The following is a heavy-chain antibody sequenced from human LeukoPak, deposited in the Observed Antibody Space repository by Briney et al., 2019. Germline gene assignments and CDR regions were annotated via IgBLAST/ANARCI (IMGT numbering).Heavy chain of an antibody. CDR3: ARDRSIAAPFYFDY. CDR2: ISAYNGNT. CDR1: GYTFNGYY. V-gene: IGHV1-18*04. D-gene: IGHD6-6*01. Sequence: ASVKVSCKASGYTFNGYYMHWVRQAPGQGLEWMGWISAYNGNTNYAQKLQGRVTMTTDTSTSTAYMELRSLRSDDTAVYYCARDRSIAAPFYFDYWGQGTLVTVSS. J-gene: IGHJ4*02.